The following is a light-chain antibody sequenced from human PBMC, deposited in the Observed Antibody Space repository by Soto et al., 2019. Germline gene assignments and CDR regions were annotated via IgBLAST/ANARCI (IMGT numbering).Light chain of an antibody. CDR1: SSNIGSNP. V-gene: IGLV1-44*01. Sequence: QSVLTQPPSASGTPGQRVIISCSGRSSNIGSNPVNWYQQLPGTAPKLLIYSNGQRPSGVPDRFSGAKSGTSASLAISGLQSEDEAEYYCASWDDSLNGWVFGGGTKLTVL. CDR2: SNG. CDR3: ASWDDSLNGWV. J-gene: IGLJ3*02.